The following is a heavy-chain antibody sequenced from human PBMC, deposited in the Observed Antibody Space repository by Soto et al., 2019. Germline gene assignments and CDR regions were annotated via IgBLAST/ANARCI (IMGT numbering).Heavy chain of an antibody. CDR3: ARERWIVDSSGFNDAFDI. CDR2: IWYDGSNK. V-gene: IGHV3-33*01. Sequence: QVQLVESGGGVVQPGRSLRLSCAASGFTFSSYGMHWVRQAPGKGLEWVAGIWYDGSNKYYADSVKGRFTISRDNSKNTLYLQMNSLRAEDTAVYYCARERWIVDSSGFNDAFDIWGQGTMVTVSS. D-gene: IGHD3-22*01. J-gene: IGHJ3*02. CDR1: GFTFSSYG.